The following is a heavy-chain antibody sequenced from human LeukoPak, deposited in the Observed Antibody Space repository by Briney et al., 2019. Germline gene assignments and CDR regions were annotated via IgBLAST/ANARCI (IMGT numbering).Heavy chain of an antibody. CDR3: ARGRGTGTT. Sequence: SETLSLTCAVYGGSFSGYYWSWIRQPPGKGLEWIGEINHSGSTNYNPSLKSRVTISVDTPKNQFSLKLSSVTAADTAVYYCARGRGTGTTWGQGTLVTVSS. CDR2: INHSGST. V-gene: IGHV4-34*01. D-gene: IGHD1/OR15-1a*01. J-gene: IGHJ5*02. CDR1: GGSFSGYY.